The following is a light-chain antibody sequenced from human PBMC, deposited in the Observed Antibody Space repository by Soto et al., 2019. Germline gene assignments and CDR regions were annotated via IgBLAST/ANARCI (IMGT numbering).Light chain of an antibody. CDR1: SSNIGRNT. Sequence: QSVLTQPPSASGTPGQRVTISCSGSSSNIGRNTVNWYQQLPGTAPKLLIYSNNQRPSGVPDRFSGSKSGTSASLAISGPQSEDEGDYYWAAWDDSLKGWVFGGGTKLTVL. V-gene: IGLV1-44*01. CDR3: AAWDDSLKGWV. J-gene: IGLJ3*02. CDR2: SNN.